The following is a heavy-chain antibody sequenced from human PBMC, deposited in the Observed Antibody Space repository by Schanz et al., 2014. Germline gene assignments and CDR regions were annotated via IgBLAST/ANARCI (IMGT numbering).Heavy chain of an antibody. Sequence: QVQLVQSGAEVKKPGASVKVSCTASGYTFTSYDINWVRQAPGQGLEWLGWMNPNSGNPGFAQKFRGRVTMTRNTSMSTAYIELHILTSEDTAVYYCARGPLGPSPWGQGTLVTVSS. CDR3: ARGPLGPSP. D-gene: IGHD7-27*01. V-gene: IGHV1-8*01. CDR2: MNPNSGNP. CDR1: GYTFTSYD. J-gene: IGHJ5*02.